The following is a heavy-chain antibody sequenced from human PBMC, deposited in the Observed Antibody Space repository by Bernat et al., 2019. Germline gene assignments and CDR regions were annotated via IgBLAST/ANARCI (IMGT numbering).Heavy chain of an antibody. Sequence: EVQLVESGGGLVQPGRSLRLSCAASGFTFDDYAMHWVRQAPGKGLEWVSGISWNSGSIGYADSVKGRFTISRDNAKNSLYLQMNSLRAEDTALYYCAKDLTPGFSSSWPPGVWGQGTLVTVSS. CDR3: AKDLTPGFSSSWPPGV. V-gene: IGHV3-9*01. J-gene: IGHJ4*02. CDR1: GFTFDDYA. D-gene: IGHD6-13*01. CDR2: ISWNSGSI.